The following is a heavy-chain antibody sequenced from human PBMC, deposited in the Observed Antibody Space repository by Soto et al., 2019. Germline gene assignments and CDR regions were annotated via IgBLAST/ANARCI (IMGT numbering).Heavy chain of an antibody. J-gene: IGHJ6*02. CDR1: GFTFSSYA. CDR2: ISGSGGST. V-gene: IGHV3-23*01. D-gene: IGHD3-10*01. Sequence: AGGSLRLSCAASGFTFSSYAMSWVRQAPGKGLEWVSAISGSGGSTYYADSVKGRFTISRDNSKNTLYLQMNSLRAEDTAVYYCANVDRHPPSESVTMVRGVTFRSYYGMDVWGQGTTVTVSS. CDR3: ANVDRHPPSESVTMVRGVTFRSYYGMDV.